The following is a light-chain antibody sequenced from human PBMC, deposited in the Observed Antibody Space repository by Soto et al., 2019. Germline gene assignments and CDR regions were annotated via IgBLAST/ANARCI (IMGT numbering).Light chain of an antibody. CDR1: QSVSNN. CDR2: GAS. Sequence: EIVLTHSPGTLSLCPGEIATLSCRASQSVSNNYLAWYQQNPDQAPRLLIYGASNRATGIPDRFSGWGSGTEFTLTISSLQSEDFAVYYCQQYHNWPPITFGQGTRLEIK. J-gene: IGKJ5*01. CDR3: QQYHNWPPIT. V-gene: IGKV3D-15*01.